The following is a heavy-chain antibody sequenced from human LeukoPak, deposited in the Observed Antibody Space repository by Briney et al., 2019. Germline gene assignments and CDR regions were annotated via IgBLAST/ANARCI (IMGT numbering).Heavy chain of an antibody. CDR1: GGSISGYY. CDR2: IYYSGST. CDR3: ARGVSYCYDSSGSYYFDY. Sequence: SETLSLTCTVSGGSISGYYWSWIRQPPGKGLEWIGYIYYSGSTNYNPSLKSRVTISIDTSKNQFSLKLSSVTAADTAVYYCARGVSYCYDSSGSYYFDYWGQGTLVTVSS. D-gene: IGHD3-22*01. V-gene: IGHV4-59*01. J-gene: IGHJ4*02.